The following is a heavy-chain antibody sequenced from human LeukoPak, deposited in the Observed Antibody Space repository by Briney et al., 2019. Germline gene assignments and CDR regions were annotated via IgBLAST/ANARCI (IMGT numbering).Heavy chain of an antibody. CDR3: ARGARYCSGGSCYPGAFDY. J-gene: IGHJ4*02. CDR1: GFTFSSYA. D-gene: IGHD2-15*01. Sequence: SLRLSCAASGFTFSSYAMHWVRQAPGKGLEWVAVISYDGSNKYYADSVKGRFTISRDNSKNTLYLQMTSLRAEDTAVYYCARGARYCSGGSCYPGAFDYWGQGTLVTVSS. V-gene: IGHV3-30*04. CDR2: ISYDGSNK.